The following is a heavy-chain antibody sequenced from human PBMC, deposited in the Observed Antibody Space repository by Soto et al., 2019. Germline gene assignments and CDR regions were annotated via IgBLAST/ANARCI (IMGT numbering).Heavy chain of an antibody. V-gene: IGHV3-7*03. J-gene: IGHJ6*02. D-gene: IGHD3-3*01. CDR1: GFTFRMYW. Sequence: PGRSLRLSCVAAGFTFRMYWMSWVRQAPGKGLQWVAKIKEDGSEKYYVDSVKGRFTISRDNAKKSLYLQINSLTAEDTAVYYCARDQVTIAGVVTTGGMDVWGQGTTVTVSS. CDR2: IKEDGSEK. CDR3: ARDQVTIAGVVTTGGMDV.